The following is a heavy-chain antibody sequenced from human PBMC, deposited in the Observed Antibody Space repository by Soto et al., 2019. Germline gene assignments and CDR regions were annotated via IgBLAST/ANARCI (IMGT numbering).Heavy chain of an antibody. V-gene: IGHV5-10-1*01. CDR2: IDPSDSYT. D-gene: IGHD2-2*02. CDR3: ASIIVVVPAAIRHYYYGMDV. Sequence: VESLKISCKGSGYSFTSYWISWVRQMPGKGLEWMGRIDPSDSYTNYSPSFQGHVTISADKSISTAYLQWSSLKASDTAMYYCASIIVVVPAAIRHYYYGMDVWGQGNTVTVSS. CDR1: GYSFTSYW. J-gene: IGHJ6*02.